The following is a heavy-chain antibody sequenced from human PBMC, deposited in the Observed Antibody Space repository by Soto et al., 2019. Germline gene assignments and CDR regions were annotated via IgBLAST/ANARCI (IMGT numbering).Heavy chain of an antibody. Sequence: PGGSVRLSCEASGFNFDSYGMHWVRQAPGKGLEWVAVITYDGSNKYYADSVKGRFTISRDNSKNTLSLHLNTLKPEDTAVYHCAKDRVGGTFYTPLGFWGQGTLVTVSS. CDR2: ITYDGSNK. CDR3: AKDRVGGTFYTPLGF. D-gene: IGHD1-7*01. J-gene: IGHJ4*02. V-gene: IGHV3-30*18. CDR1: GFNFDSYG.